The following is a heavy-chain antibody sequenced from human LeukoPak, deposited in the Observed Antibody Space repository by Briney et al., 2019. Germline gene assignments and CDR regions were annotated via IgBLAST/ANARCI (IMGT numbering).Heavy chain of an antibody. Sequence: SETLSLTCTHPGGSISSYYWSWIRQPPGKGLEWIGYIYYSGSTNYNPSLKSRVTISVDTSKNQFSLKLSSVPAADTAVYYCARAVEMASFWSFDYWGQGTLVTVSS. V-gene: IGHV4-59*01. D-gene: IGHD5-24*01. CDR1: GGSISSYY. CDR2: IYYSGST. J-gene: IGHJ4*02. CDR3: ARAVEMASFWSFDY.